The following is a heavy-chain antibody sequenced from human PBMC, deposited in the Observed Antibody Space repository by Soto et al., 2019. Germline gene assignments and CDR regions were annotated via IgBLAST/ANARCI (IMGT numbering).Heavy chain of an antibody. CDR3: ARELERVFDY. V-gene: IGHV1-46*01. J-gene: IGHJ4*02. Sequence: ASVKVSCKASRYTFTSYYMHWVRQAPGQGLEWMGIINPSGGSTSYAQKFQGRVTMTRDTSTSTVYMELNSLRIEDTAVYYCARELERVFDYWGQGTLVTVSS. D-gene: IGHD1-1*01. CDR2: INPSGGST. CDR1: RYTFTSYY.